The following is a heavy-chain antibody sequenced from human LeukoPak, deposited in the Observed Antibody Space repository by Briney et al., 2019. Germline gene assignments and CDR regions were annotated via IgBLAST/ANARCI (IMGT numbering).Heavy chain of an antibody. CDR2: IYRSGST. Sequence: PSGTLSLTCGVSGGSISSSNWWSWVRQPPGKGLEWIGEIYRSGSTNYNPSLKSRVTISVDTSKNQFSLKLSSVTAADTAVYYCARDAPIAAWRGWLDPWGQGTLVTVSS. CDR1: GGSISSSNW. D-gene: IGHD6-13*01. V-gene: IGHV4-4*02. CDR3: ARDAPIAAWRGWLDP. J-gene: IGHJ5*02.